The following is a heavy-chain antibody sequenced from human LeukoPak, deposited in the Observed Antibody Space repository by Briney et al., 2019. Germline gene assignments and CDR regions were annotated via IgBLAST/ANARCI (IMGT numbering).Heavy chain of an antibody. Sequence: ASVKVSCKASGGTFSSYAISWVRQAPGQGLEWMGGIIPIFGTANYAQKFQGRVTITADESTSTAYMELRSLRSDDTAVYYCARDGYSSSWPQGPDYWGQGTLVTVSS. J-gene: IGHJ4*02. CDR2: IIPIFGTA. CDR1: GGTFSSYA. D-gene: IGHD6-13*01. CDR3: ARDGYSSSWPQGPDY. V-gene: IGHV1-69*13.